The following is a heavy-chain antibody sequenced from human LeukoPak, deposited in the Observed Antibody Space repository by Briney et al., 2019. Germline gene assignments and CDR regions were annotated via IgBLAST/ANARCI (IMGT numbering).Heavy chain of an antibody. D-gene: IGHD6-19*01. Sequence: SETLSLTCTVSGGSISSSSYYWGWIRQPPGKGLEWIGSIYYSGSTYYNPSLKSRVTISVDTSKNQFSLKLSSVTAADTAVYYCARVWSGWYLTAGYFDYWGQGTLVTVSS. J-gene: IGHJ4*02. V-gene: IGHV4-39*07. CDR1: GGSISSSSYY. CDR3: ARVWSGWYLTAGYFDY. CDR2: IYYSGST.